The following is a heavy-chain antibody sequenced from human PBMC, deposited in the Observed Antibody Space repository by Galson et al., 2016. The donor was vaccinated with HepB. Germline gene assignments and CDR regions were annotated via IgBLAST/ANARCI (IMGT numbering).Heavy chain of an antibody. D-gene: IGHD3-10*01. J-gene: IGHJ6*02. CDR3: AKDISSVLYYSVMDV. CDR1: GFNFYDYA. V-gene: IGHV3-9*01. Sequence: SLRLSCAASGFNFYDYAMHWVRQVPGQGLEWVSGINWNSGRIDYADSVKGRFTITRDNSRNSLHLQMNSLRAEDTALYYCAKDISSVLYYSVMDVWSQGTTVTVSS. CDR2: INWNSGRI.